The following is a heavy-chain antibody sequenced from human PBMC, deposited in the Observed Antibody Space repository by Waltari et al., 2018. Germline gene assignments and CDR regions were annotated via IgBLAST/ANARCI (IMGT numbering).Heavy chain of an antibody. Sequence: QVQLQESGPGLVGPSETLSLTCSVSGDSIGSGNYYWGWIRQSAGKGLGGIGRFHTRGRTEYAPSLRSRVTISKDTSNNRFSLKLTSVTATDTAVYYCTKSASCDMDPSCDVVAYWGQGTLVTVSA. CDR3: TKSASCDMDPSCDVVAY. J-gene: IGHJ4*02. CDR2: FHTRGRT. CDR1: GDSIGSGNYY. D-gene: IGHD2-15*01. V-gene: IGHV4-61*02.